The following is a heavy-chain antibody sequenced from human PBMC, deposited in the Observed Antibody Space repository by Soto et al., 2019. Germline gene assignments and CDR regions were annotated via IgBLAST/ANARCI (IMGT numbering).Heavy chain of an antibody. CDR1: GFTFSSYG. CDR3: ARDSLSTQYYDFWSGYYTDLDY. J-gene: IGHJ4*02. D-gene: IGHD3-3*01. CDR2: IWYDGSNK. V-gene: IGHV3-33*01. Sequence: GGSLRLSCAASGFTFSSYGMHWVRQAPGKGLEWVAVIWYDGSNKYYVDSVKGRFTISRDNAKNTLYLQMNSLRAEDTAVYYCARDSLSTQYYDFWSGYYTDLDYWGQGTLVTVSS.